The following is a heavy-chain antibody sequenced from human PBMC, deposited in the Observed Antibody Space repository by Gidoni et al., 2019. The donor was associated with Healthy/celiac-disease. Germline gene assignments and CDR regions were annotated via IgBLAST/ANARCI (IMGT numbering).Heavy chain of an antibody. CDR2: SSSSSSYI. CDR1: GFTFSSYS. Sequence: EVQLVASGGGLVKPGGSLRLSCAASGFTFSSYSMNWVRQAPGKGLGWVSSSSSSSSYIYYADSVKGRFTISRDNAKNSLYLQMNSLRAEDTAVDYGARDGPLPDYWGQGTLVTVSS. V-gene: IGHV3-21*01. J-gene: IGHJ4*02. CDR3: ARDGPLPDY.